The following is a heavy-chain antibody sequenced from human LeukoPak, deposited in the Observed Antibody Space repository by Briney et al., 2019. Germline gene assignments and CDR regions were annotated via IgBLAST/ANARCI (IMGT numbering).Heavy chain of an antibody. CDR2: ISAYNGNT. J-gene: IGHJ4*02. V-gene: IGHV1-18*01. D-gene: IGHD3-3*01. CDR1: GYTFTSYG. Sequence: ASVKVSCKASGYTFTSYGISWVRQAPGQGLEWMGWISAYNGNTNYAQKLQGRVTMTTDTSTSTAYMELRSLRSDDTATYYCARDGKGRYDFRENDYWGQGTLVTVSS. CDR3: ARDGKGRYDFRENDY.